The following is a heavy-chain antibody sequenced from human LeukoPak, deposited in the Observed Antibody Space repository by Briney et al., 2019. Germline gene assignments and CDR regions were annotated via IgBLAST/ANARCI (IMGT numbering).Heavy chain of an antibody. V-gene: IGHV1-69*04. CDR2: IIPILGIA. CDR1: GGTFSSYA. J-gene: IGHJ4*02. Sequence: ASVKVSCKASGGTFSSYAISWVRQAPGQGLEWMGRIIPILGIANYAQKFQGRVTITADKSTSTAYMELSSLRSEDTAVYYCAREKPAAANYFDYWGQGTLVTVSS. CDR3: AREKPAAANYFDY. D-gene: IGHD6-13*01.